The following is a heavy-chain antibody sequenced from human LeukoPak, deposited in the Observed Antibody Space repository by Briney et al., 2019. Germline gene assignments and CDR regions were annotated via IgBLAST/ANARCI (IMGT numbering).Heavy chain of an antibody. Sequence: SETLSLTCTVSGVSFNAYYWSWIRQSPGKGLGWIGEVSPGVYIKYNPPLMSRVAISVSTSKNQISLNLSSVTAADTAVHYCASLPHYYDSSGYSDYCGQGTLVTASP. D-gene: IGHD3-22*01. CDR2: VSPGVYI. V-gene: IGHV4-34*01. J-gene: IGHJ4*02. CDR3: ASLPHYYDSSGYSDY. CDR1: GVSFNAYY.